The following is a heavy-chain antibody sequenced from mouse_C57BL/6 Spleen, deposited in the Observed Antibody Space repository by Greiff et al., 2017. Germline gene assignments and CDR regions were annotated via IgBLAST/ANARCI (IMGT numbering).Heavy chain of an antibody. CDR1: GFNIKDDY. Sequence: VQLQQSGAELVRPGASVKLSCTASGFNIKDDYMHWVKQRPEQGLEWIGWIDPENGDTEYASKFQGKATITADTSSNTAYLQLSSLTSEDTAVYYCTTEYDYAMDYWGQGTSVTVSS. J-gene: IGHJ4*01. CDR3: TTEYDYAMDY. CDR2: IDPENGDT. D-gene: IGHD5-1*01. V-gene: IGHV14-4*01.